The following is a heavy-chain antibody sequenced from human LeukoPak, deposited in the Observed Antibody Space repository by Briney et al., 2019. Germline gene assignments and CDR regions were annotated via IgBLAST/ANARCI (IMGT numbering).Heavy chain of an antibody. J-gene: IGHJ6*03. Sequence: GGSLRLSCAASGFTFSSYGMHWVRQAPGKGLEWVAFIRYDGSNKYYADSVKGRFTISRDNSKNTLYLQMNSLRAEDTAVYYCARDGGGGRYCSSTSCPLAGTVYYYMDVWGKGTTVTVSS. CDR3: ARDGGGGRYCSSTSCPLAGTVYYYMDV. CDR2: IRYDGSNK. CDR1: GFTFSSYG. V-gene: IGHV3-30*02. D-gene: IGHD2-2*01.